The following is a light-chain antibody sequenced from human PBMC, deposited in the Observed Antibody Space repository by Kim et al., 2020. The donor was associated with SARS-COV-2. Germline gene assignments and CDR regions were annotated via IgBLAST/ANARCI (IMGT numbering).Light chain of an antibody. V-gene: IGLV1-47*01. CDR2: RNN. Sequence: QSVLTQPPSASGTPGQRVTISCSGSSSNIGSNYVYWYQQLPGTAPKLLMYRNNQRPSGVPDRISGSKSGTSASLAISGLRSEDEADYYCAAWDDSLSGGVFGTGTKVTVL. CDR1: SSNIGSNY. CDR3: AAWDDSLSGGV. J-gene: IGLJ1*01.